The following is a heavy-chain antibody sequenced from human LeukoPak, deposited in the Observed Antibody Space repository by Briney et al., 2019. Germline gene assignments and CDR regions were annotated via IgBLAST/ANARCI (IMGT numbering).Heavy chain of an antibody. CDR1: GFTFSTSS. CDR3: AKGAEEGVVITAVYYYYMDV. Sequence: GGSRRLSCAASGFTFSTSSMNWVRRAPGKGLEWVSSISSSSRGYIFYAESVKGRFTISRDNANNSLYLQMNSLRAEDTALYYCAKGAEEGVVITAVYYYYMDVWGKGTTVTISS. J-gene: IGHJ6*03. CDR2: ISSSSRGYI. D-gene: IGHD3-22*01. V-gene: IGHV3-21*01.